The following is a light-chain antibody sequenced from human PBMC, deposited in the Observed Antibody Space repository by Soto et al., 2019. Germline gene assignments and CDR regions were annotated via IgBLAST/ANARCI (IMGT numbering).Light chain of an antibody. Sequence: EIVLTQSPGTLSLSPGERATLSCRASQSVSSSYLAWYQQKPGQAPRLLIYGASSRATGIPGRFSGRGSGTDSALTISRPEPEDFAVYYGQQYGSSPPVTCGQGTRLEIK. CDR2: GAS. J-gene: IGKJ5*01. CDR1: QSVSSSY. CDR3: QQYGSSPPVT. V-gene: IGKV3-20*01.